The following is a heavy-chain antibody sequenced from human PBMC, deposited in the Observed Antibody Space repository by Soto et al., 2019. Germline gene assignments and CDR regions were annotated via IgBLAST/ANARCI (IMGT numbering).Heavy chain of an antibody. V-gene: IGHV4-59*01. Sequence: QVQLQESGPGLVKPSETLSLTCTVSGGSISTYYWSWIRQPPGKGLEWIGYIYYSGSTHYNPSLKSRVTISVDTSKNQFSRKLSSVTAADTAVYYCARERAGRGYYYYAMDVWGQGTTVTVSS. CDR2: IYYSGST. J-gene: IGHJ6*02. CDR1: GGSISTYY. CDR3: ARERAGRGYYYYAMDV. D-gene: IGHD3-10*01.